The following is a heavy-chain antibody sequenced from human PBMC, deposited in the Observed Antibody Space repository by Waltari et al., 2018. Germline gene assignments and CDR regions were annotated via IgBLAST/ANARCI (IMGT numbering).Heavy chain of an antibody. V-gene: IGHV1-2*02. D-gene: IGHD6-19*01. Sequence: QVQLVQSGAEVKKPGASVKVSCKASGYTFTGYYMHWVRQAPGEGLEWVVWINPNSGGKNYTQKFQGRVTMTRDTSIITAYMELSRLRSDDTSVYYCASFGSGGYRMGDYWGQGTLVTVSS. CDR3: ASFGSGGYRMGDY. CDR2: INPNSGGK. CDR1: GYTFTGYY. J-gene: IGHJ4*02.